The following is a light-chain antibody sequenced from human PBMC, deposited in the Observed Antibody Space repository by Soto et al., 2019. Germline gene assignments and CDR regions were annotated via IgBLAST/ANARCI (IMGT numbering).Light chain of an antibody. CDR3: QSYDNSLSGL. CDR2: GNI. Sequence: QSVLTQPPSVSGAPGQRVTISCTGSSSNIGAGYDVHWYQQVPGTAPKLLIYGNINRPSGVPDRFSGSKSGTSASLAITGLQAEYEADYYCQSYDNSLSGLFGGGTKLTVL. V-gene: IGLV1-40*01. J-gene: IGLJ2*01. CDR1: SSNIGAGYD.